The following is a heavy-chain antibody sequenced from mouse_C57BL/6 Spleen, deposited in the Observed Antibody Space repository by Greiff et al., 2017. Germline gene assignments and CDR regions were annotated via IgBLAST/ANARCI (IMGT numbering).Heavy chain of an antibody. CDR2: IYPGSGST. Sequence: VQLQQPGAELVKPGASVKMSCKASGYTFTSYWITWVKQRPGQGLEWIGDIYPGSGSTNYNEKFKSKATLTVDTSSSTAYMQLSSLTSEDSAVYYCARQGYYGNYAFAYWGQGTLVTVSA. V-gene: IGHV1-55*01. J-gene: IGHJ3*01. CDR3: ARQGYYGNYAFAY. CDR1: GYTFTSYW. D-gene: IGHD2-1*01.